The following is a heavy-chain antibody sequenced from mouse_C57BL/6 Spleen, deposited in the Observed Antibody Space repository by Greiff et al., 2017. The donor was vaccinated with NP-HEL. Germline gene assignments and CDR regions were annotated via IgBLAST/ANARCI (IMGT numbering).Heavy chain of an antibody. D-gene: IGHD3-1*01. V-gene: IGHV5-6*02. Sequence: EVKLVESGGDLVKPGGSLKLSCAASGFTFSSYGMSWVRQTPDKRLEWVATISSGGSYTYYPDSVKGRFTISRDNAKNTLYLQMSSLKSEDTAMYYCARRGALSGSDYWGQGTTLTVSS. CDR2: ISSGGSYT. CDR3: ARRGALSGSDY. J-gene: IGHJ2*01. CDR1: GFTFSSYG.